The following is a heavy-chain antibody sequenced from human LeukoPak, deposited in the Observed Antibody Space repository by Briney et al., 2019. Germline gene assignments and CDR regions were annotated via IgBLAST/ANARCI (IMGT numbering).Heavy chain of an antibody. Sequence: ASVKVSCKTFSGHYMHWVRQAPGQGLEWMGWINPNSGGTNYAQKFQGRVTMTRDTSISTAYMELSRLRSDDTAVYYCAREVGPSRRLGSSAFDIWGQGTMVTVSS. CDR1: FSGHY. CDR3: AREVGPSRRLGSSAFDI. CDR2: INPNSGGT. J-gene: IGHJ3*02. V-gene: IGHV1-2*02. D-gene: IGHD1-26*01.